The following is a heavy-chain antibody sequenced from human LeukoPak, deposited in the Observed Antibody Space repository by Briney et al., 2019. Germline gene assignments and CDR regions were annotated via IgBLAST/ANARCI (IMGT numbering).Heavy chain of an antibody. CDR1: GGSISSYY. D-gene: IGHD5-18*01. V-gene: IGHV4-59*01. CDR2: IYYSGST. CDR3: ARNVDTAMDPYFDY. J-gene: IGHJ4*02. Sequence: SETLSLTCTVSGGSISSYYWSWIRQPPGKGLEWIGYIYYSGSTNYNPSLKSRVTISVDTSKNQFSLKLSSVTAADTAVYYCARNVDTAMDPYFDYWGQGTLVTVSS.